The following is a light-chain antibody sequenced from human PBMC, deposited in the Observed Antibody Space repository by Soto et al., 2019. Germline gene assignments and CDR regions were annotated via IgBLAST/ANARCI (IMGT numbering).Light chain of an antibody. Sequence: QSVLTQPASVSGSPGQSITISCTGTGNDIGAYNFVSWYQQHPGKAPKLMIYDVSNRPSGLSNRFSGSKSGSTASLTISGLQAEDEADYYCSSYTTSSLYVFGTGTKVTVL. CDR2: DVS. CDR1: GNDIGAYNF. V-gene: IGLV2-14*03. CDR3: SSYTTSSLYV. J-gene: IGLJ1*01.